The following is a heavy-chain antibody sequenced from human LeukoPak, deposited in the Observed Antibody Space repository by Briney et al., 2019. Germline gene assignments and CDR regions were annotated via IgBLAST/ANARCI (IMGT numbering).Heavy chain of an antibody. J-gene: IGHJ4*02. V-gene: IGHV4-34*01. CDR2: INHSGST. CDR3: ARQGYCSGGSCYGDFDY. D-gene: IGHD2-15*01. Sequence: PSETLSLTCAVYGGSFSGYYWSWIRQPPGKGLEWIGEINHSGSTNYNPSLKSRVTISVDTSKNQFSLKLSSVTAADTAVYYCARQGYCSGGSCYGDFDYWGQGTLVTVSS. CDR1: GGSFSGYY.